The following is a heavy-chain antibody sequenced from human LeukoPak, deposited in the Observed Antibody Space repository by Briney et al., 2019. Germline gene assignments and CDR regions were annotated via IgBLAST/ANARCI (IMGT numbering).Heavy chain of an antibody. CDR3: ARVCSGITMIVVGDAFDI. V-gene: IGHV3-21*01. Sequence: PGGSLRLSCAASGFSFSTYSMNWVRQAPGKGLEWVSSISSSSSYIYYADSVKGRFTISRDNAKNSLYLQMNSLRAEDTAVYYCARVCSGITMIVVGDAFDIWGQGTMVTVSS. CDR1: GFSFSTYS. D-gene: IGHD3-22*01. CDR2: ISSSSSYI. J-gene: IGHJ3*02.